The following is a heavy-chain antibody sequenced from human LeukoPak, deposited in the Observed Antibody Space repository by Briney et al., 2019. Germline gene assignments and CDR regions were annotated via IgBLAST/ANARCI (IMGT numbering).Heavy chain of an antibody. V-gene: IGHV1-18*01. CDR2: ISAYNGNT. CDR1: GYSFISYG. J-gene: IGHJ5*02. Sequence: ASVKVSCKASGYSFISYGISWVRQAPGQGLEGMGWISAYNGNTNYAQKYQGRVTMTIDTPTTTAYMELRSLRSDDTAVYYCARVGGCSGGTCYGGSDWFDPWGQGTLVTVSS. CDR3: ARVGGCSGGTCYGGSDWFDP. D-gene: IGHD2-15*01.